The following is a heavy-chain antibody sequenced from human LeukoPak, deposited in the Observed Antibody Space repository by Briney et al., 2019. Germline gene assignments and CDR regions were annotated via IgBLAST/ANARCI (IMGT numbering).Heavy chain of an antibody. V-gene: IGHV4-59*01. CDR2: IYDSGST. CDR1: GGSISSYY. D-gene: IGHD4-23*01. Sequence: SETLSLTCTVSGGSISSYYWSWIRQPPGKGLEWIGYIYDSGSTNYSPSLKSRVTISVDTSKNQFSLKLSSVTAADTAVYYCASSGGNSVVGTFDYWGQGTLVTVSS. CDR3: ASSGGNSVVGTFDY. J-gene: IGHJ4*02.